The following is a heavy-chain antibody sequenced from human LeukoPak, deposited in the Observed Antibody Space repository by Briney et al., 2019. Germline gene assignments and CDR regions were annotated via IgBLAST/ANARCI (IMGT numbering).Heavy chain of an antibody. CDR1: GGSISSSSYY. D-gene: IGHD3-3*01. V-gene: IGHV4-39*01. CDR3: ASYDFWSGFDAFDI. Sequence: SETLSLTCTVSGGSISSSSYYWGWIRQPPGKGLEWTGSIYYSGSTYYNPSLKSRVTISVDTSKNQFSLKLSSVTAADTAVYYCASYDFWSGFDAFDIWGQGTMVTVSS. J-gene: IGHJ3*02. CDR2: IYYSGST.